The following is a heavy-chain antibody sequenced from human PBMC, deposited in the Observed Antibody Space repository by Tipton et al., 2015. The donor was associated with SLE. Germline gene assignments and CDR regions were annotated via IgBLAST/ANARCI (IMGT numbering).Heavy chain of an antibody. Sequence: SLRLSCTVSGFTFSSSWMSWVRQAPGKGLEWVGNIKPDGTEEYYLDSVKGRFTISRDNAKNSLYLQMNSLRAEDTAVYYCPCSGCPAGWGQGTLVIVSS. V-gene: IGHV3-7*01. CDR3: PCSGCPAG. CDR1: GFTFSSSW. J-gene: IGHJ4*02. CDR2: IKPDGTEE. D-gene: IGHD6-19*01.